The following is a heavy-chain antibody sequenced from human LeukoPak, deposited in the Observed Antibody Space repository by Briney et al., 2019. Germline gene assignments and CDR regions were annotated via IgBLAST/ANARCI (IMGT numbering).Heavy chain of an antibody. CDR3: ARSGAFNYGMDV. J-gene: IGHJ6*02. Sequence: GRSLRLSCAASGFTFSGYGMHWVRQAPGKGLEWVAVISYDGSNKYYADSVKGRFTISRDNSKNTLYLQMNSLRAEDTAVYYCARSGAFNYGMDVWGQGTTVTVSS. CDR1: GFTFSGYG. D-gene: IGHD1-26*01. V-gene: IGHV3-30*03. CDR2: ISYDGSNK.